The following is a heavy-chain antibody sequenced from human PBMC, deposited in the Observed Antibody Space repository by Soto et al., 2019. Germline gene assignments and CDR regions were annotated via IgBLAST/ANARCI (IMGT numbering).Heavy chain of an antibody. D-gene: IGHD4-17*01. CDR3: ARYDYGDYVSGLVRAFDI. V-gene: IGHV3-33*01. Sequence: QVQLVESGGGVVQPGRSLRLSCAASGFTLSSYGMHWVRQAPGKGLEWVAVIWYDGSNKYYADSVKGRFTISRDNSKNTLYLQMNSLRAEDTAVYYCARYDYGDYVSGLVRAFDIWGQGTMVTVSS. J-gene: IGHJ3*02. CDR2: IWYDGSNK. CDR1: GFTLSSYG.